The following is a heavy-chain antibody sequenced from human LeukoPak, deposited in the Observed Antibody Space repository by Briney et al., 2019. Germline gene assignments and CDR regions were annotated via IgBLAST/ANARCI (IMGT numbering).Heavy chain of an antibody. CDR3: AETRSSPSWFDP. J-gene: IGHJ5*02. CDR2: IYTNGGI. CDR1: GGSISSSY. V-gene: IGHV4-4*07. Sequence: SETLSLTCTVSGGSISSSYWSWIRQPAGKGLEWIGRIYTNGGINYNPSLKSRVTISFDKSQNQLSLRLSSVTAADTAVYYCAETRSSPSWFDPWGQGTLVTVSS.